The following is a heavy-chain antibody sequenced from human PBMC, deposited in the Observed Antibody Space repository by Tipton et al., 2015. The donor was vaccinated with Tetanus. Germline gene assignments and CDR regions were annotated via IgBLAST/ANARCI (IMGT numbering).Heavy chain of an antibody. J-gene: IGHJ4*02. D-gene: IGHD1-26*01. V-gene: IGHV1-18*01. Sequence: QVQLVQSGAEVKKPGASVKVSCKASGYSFTNYGFSWVRQAPGQGLEWMGWISAYSGNTKYPQKPQGRVTMTTDTSTSTAYMELRSLRSDDTAVYYCARARWQSGGPYYFDYWGQGIMVTVSS. CDR2: ISAYSGNT. CDR3: ARARWQSGGPYYFDY. CDR1: GYSFTNYG.